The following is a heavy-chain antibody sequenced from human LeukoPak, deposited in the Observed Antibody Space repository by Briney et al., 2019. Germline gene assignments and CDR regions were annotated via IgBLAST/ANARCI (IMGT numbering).Heavy chain of an antibody. V-gene: IGHV3-53*01. CDR2: IYSGGST. Sequence: GGSLRLSCAASGFTFSSYAMSWVRQAPGKGLEWVSVIYSGGSTYYADSVKGRFTISRDNSKNTLYLQMNSLRAEDTAVYYCARYYYYYGMDVWGQGTTVTVSS. CDR3: ARYYYYYGMDV. CDR1: GFTFSSYA. J-gene: IGHJ6*02.